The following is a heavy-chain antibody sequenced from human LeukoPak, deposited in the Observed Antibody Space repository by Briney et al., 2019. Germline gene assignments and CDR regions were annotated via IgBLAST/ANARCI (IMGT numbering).Heavy chain of an antibody. V-gene: IGHV4-59*01. D-gene: IGHD6-13*01. CDR3: ARGIAAAGTDY. Sequence: SETLSLTCTVSGGSISSYYWSWIRQPPGKGLEWIGYIYYSGSTNYNPSLKSRVTISVDTSKNQFSLKLSSVTAADTAVYYCARGIAAAGTDYWGQGALVTVSS. CDR1: GGSISSYY. J-gene: IGHJ4*02. CDR2: IYYSGST.